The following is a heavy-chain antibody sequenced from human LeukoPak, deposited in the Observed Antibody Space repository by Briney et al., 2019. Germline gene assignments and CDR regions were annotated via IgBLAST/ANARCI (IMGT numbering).Heavy chain of an antibody. J-gene: IGHJ2*01. Sequence: GGSLRLSCAASGFTFSSYAMNWVRQAPGKGLEWVSVISGSGGSTYYADSVKGRFTISRDNSKSTLYLQMSSLRAEDTAVYYCAKRSPVTTKYFELWGRGTLLTVSS. CDR1: GFTFSSYA. V-gene: IGHV3-23*01. D-gene: IGHD4-17*01. CDR3: AKRSPVTTKYFEL. CDR2: ISGSGGST.